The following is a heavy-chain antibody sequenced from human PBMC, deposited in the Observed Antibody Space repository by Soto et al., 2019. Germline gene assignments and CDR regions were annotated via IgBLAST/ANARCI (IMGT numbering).Heavy chain of an antibody. CDR2: INPNSGGT. Sequence: GASVKVSCKASGYTFTSCGISWVRQAPGQGLEWMGWINPNSGGTYHAQNFQGRVTMTRDTSTTTAYMELASLRSDDTAVYYCARGGGRGYNELDPWGHGTLVTVSS. CDR1: GYTFTSCG. V-gene: IGHV1-2*02. D-gene: IGHD5-12*01. J-gene: IGHJ5*02. CDR3: ARGGGRGYNELDP.